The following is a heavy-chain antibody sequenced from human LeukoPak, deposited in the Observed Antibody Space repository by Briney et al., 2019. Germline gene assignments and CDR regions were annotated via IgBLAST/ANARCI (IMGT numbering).Heavy chain of an antibody. CDR1: GYTFTGYY. J-gene: IGHJ4*02. D-gene: IGHD1-26*01. CDR2: INPNSGGT. V-gene: IGHV1-2*02. Sequence: ASVKVSCKASGYTFTGYYMHWVRQAPGQGLEWMGWINPNSGGTNYAQKFQGRVTMTRDTSISTAYMELSRLRSDDTAVYYCARDLSGSYVPVDYWGQGTLVTVSS. CDR3: ARDLSGSYVPVDY.